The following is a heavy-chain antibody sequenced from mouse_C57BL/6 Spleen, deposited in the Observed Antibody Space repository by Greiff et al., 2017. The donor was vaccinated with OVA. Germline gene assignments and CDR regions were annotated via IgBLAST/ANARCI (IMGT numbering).Heavy chain of an antibody. Sequence: EVQLQQSGPELVKPGASVKIPCKASGYTFTDYNMDWVKQSHGKSLEWIGDINPNNGGTIYNQKFKGKATLTVDKSSSTAYMELRSLTSEDTAVYYCARARVYDYGYAMDYWGQGTSVTVSS. D-gene: IGHD2-4*01. CDR2: INPNNGGT. CDR3: ARARVYDYGYAMDY. CDR1: GYTFTDYN. V-gene: IGHV1-18*01. J-gene: IGHJ4*01.